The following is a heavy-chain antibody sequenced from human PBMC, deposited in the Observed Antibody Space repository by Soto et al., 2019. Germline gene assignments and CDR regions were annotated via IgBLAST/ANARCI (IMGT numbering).Heavy chain of an antibody. CDR1: GFTFTSSA. V-gene: IGHV1-58*01. J-gene: IGHJ6*02. D-gene: IGHD3-10*01. CDR3: AARKYGAGTQADYYGMDV. CDR2: IVVGSGNT. Sequence: SVKVSCKASGFTFTSSAVQWVRQARGQRLEWIGWIVVGSGNTNYAQKFQERVTITRDMSTSTAYMELSSLRSEDTAVYYCAARKYGAGTQADYYGMDVWGQGTTVTVSS.